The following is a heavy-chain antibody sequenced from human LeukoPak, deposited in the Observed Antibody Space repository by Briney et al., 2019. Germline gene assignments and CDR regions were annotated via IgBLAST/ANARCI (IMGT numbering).Heavy chain of an antibody. Sequence: ASVKVSCKASGYTFTGYYMHWVRQAPGQGLEWMGWINPNSGGTNYAQKFQGRVTMTRDTSIGTAYMELSRLRSDDTAVYYCARGDYGDYIHWFDPWGQGTLVTVSS. CDR3: ARGDYGDYIHWFDP. CDR1: GYTFTGYY. V-gene: IGHV1-2*02. J-gene: IGHJ5*02. D-gene: IGHD4-17*01. CDR2: INPNSGGT.